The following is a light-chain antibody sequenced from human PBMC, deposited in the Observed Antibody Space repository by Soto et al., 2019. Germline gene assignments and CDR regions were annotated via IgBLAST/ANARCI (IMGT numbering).Light chain of an antibody. J-gene: IGKJ1*01. Sequence: EIVMTQSPATLSVSPGETATLSCRASQSISSHLAWYQQKPGQSPSLLSYGASTRATGIPARLSGSWSGTEFTLTISSLQSEDFAVYYCQQYSFWWAFGQGTKVKIK. CDR3: QQYSFWWA. CDR1: QSISSH. CDR2: GAS. V-gene: IGKV3-15*01.